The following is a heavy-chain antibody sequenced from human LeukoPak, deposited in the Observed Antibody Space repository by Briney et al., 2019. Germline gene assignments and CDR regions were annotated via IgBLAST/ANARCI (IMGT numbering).Heavy chain of an antibody. CDR3: ARGGEDDYGDYVDY. V-gene: IGHV4-59*01. CDR2: VYYSGST. Sequence: PSETLSLTCTVSGGSISSNYWSWIRQPPGKGLEWIGYVYYSGSTIYNPSLKSRVTISIGTSKNHFSLRLSSVTAEDTAVYYCARGGEDDYGDYVDYWGQGTLVTVSS. CDR1: GGSISSNY. D-gene: IGHD4-17*01. J-gene: IGHJ4*02.